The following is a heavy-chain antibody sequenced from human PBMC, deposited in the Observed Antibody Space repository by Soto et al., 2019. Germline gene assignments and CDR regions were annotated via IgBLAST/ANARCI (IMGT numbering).Heavy chain of an antibody. D-gene: IGHD3-22*01. J-gene: IGHJ6*02. Sequence: PGESLKISCKGSGYSFTSYWIGWVRQMPGKGLEWMGIIYPGDSDTRYSPSFQGQVTISADKSISTAYLQWSSLKASDTAMYYCATSQAYYYDSSGYYGRVYYYYYGMDVWGQGTTVTVSS. CDR2: IYPGDSDT. V-gene: IGHV5-51*01. CDR1: GYSFTSYW. CDR3: ATSQAYYYDSSGYYGRVYYYYYGMDV.